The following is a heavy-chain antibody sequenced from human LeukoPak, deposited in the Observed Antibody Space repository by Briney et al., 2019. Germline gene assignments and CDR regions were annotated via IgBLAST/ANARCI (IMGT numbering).Heavy chain of an antibody. CDR3: ARGDGQPYNWFDP. Sequence: SETLSLTCAVYGGSFSGYYWSWIRQPPGKGLEWIGEINHSGSTNYNPSLKSRVTISVDTSKNQFSLKLSSVTAADTAVYYCARGDGQPYNWFDPWGQGTLVTVSS. CDR1: GGSFSGYY. CDR2: INHSGST. V-gene: IGHV4-34*01. D-gene: IGHD5-24*01. J-gene: IGHJ5*02.